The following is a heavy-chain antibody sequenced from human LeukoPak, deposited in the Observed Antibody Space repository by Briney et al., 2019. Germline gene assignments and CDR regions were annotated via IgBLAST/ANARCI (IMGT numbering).Heavy chain of an antibody. Sequence: PSETLSLTCAVYGGSFSGYYWSWIRQPPGKGLEWIGEINHSGSTNYNPSLKSRVTISVDTSKNQFSLKLSSVTAADTAVYYCARETTVTRTYYFDYWGQGTLVTVSS. J-gene: IGHJ4*02. D-gene: IGHD4-17*01. CDR1: GGSFSGYY. V-gene: IGHV4-34*09. CDR2: INHSGST. CDR3: ARETTVTRTYYFDY.